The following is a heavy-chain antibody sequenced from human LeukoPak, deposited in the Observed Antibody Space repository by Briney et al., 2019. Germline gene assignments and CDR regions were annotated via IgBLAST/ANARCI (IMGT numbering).Heavy chain of an antibody. J-gene: IGHJ6*03. CDR3: AKDIGYSSSSGYMDV. CDR1: GFTFDDYA. CDR2: ISWNSGSI. D-gene: IGHD6-13*01. V-gene: IGHV3-9*03. Sequence: PGGSLRLSCAASGFTFDDYAMHWVRQAPGKGLEGVSGISWNSGSIGYADSVKGRFTISSDNAKKTLYLQMNSLRAEDMDLYYCAKDIGYSSSSGYMDVWGKGTTVTVSS.